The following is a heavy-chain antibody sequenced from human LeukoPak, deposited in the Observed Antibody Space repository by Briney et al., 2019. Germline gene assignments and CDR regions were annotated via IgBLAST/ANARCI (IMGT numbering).Heavy chain of an antibody. Sequence: SVKVSCKASRGTFSSYAISWVRQAPGQGLEWMGRIIPILGIANYAQKFQGRVTITADKSTSTAYMELSSLRSEDTAVYYCASVLSGIAVAGSFDPWGQGTLVTVSS. CDR1: RGTFSSYA. D-gene: IGHD6-19*01. CDR2: IIPILGIA. V-gene: IGHV1-69*04. CDR3: ASVLSGIAVAGSFDP. J-gene: IGHJ5*02.